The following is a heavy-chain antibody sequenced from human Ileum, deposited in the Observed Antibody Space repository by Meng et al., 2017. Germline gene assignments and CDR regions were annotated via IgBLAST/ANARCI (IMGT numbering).Heavy chain of an antibody. CDR1: GFIFSSYW. J-gene: IGHJ4*02. CDR2: INQDGSER. Sequence: GGSLRLSCAASGFIFSSYWMNWVRQAPGKGLEWVANINQDGSERNYVDSVKGRFTISRDNAKNSVYLQMNSLRAEDTAVYYCSRDPNQFWSGYYNQWGQGTLVTVS. D-gene: IGHD3-3*01. V-gene: IGHV3-7*01. CDR3: SRDPNQFWSGYYNQ.